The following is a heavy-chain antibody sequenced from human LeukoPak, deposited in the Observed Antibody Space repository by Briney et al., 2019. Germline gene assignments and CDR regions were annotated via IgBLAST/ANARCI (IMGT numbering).Heavy chain of an antibody. J-gene: IGHJ6*03. CDR1: GGTFSSYA. D-gene: IGHD5-12*01. V-gene: IGHV1-69*05. Sequence: SVKVSCKAPGGTFSSYAISWVRQAPGQGLEWMGGIIPIFGTANYAQKFQGRVTITTDESTSTAYMELSSLRSEDTAVYYCARVVATYYYMDVWGKGTTVTVSS. CDR2: IIPIFGTA. CDR3: ARVVATYYYMDV.